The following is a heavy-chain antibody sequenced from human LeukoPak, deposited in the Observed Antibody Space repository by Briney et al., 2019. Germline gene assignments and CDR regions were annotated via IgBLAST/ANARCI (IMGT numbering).Heavy chain of an antibody. CDR3: ARWGSCSSASCQAGAFDA. J-gene: IGHJ3*01. Sequence: PGGSLRLSCAASGFTFSTYSMNWVRQAPGKGLEWVSALSGRGANTYYADSVRGRFTISRDNSRNTLYLQMDNLRAEDTAVYYCARWGSCSSASCQAGAFDAWGQGTLVTVSS. CDR1: GFTFSTYS. CDR2: LSGRGANT. D-gene: IGHD2-2*01. V-gene: IGHV3-23*01.